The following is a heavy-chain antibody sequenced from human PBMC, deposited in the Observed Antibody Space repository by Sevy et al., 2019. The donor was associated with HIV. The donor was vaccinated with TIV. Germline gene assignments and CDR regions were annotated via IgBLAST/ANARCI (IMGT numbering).Heavy chain of an antibody. CDR2: ITTSGGTI. J-gene: IGHJ3*02. V-gene: IGHV3-48*01. CDR3: ARDKMGGSFDI. Sequence: GEPLKISCAASGFTFSSYDMNWVRQAPGKGLEWVSFITTSGGTIYYADSVKGRFTVSRDSAENSLYLQMNSLRVEDTAVYYCARDKMGGSFDIWGQGTMVTVSS. CDR1: GFTFSSYD. D-gene: IGHD3-16*01.